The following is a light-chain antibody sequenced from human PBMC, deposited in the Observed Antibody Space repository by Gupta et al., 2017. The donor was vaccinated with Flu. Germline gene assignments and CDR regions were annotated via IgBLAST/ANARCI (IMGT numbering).Light chain of an antibody. CDR1: SSDIGNYNR. Sequence: QSALTQPPSVSGSPGQSVTISCTGTSSDIGNYNRVSWYQQSPGQAPKLMIYEVSNRPSGVPNRFSASKSGNTASLIISGLQAEDEADYYCSSYTSSSTYVFGTGTKVTVL. J-gene: IGLJ1*01. CDR2: EVS. CDR3: SSYTSSSTYV. V-gene: IGLV2-18*02.